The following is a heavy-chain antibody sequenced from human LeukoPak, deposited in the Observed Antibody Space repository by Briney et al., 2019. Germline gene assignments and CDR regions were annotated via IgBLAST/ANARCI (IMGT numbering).Heavy chain of an antibody. D-gene: IGHD4-11*01. J-gene: IGHJ6*03. Sequence: ASVDVSCKASGGTFSSYAISWVRQAPGQGLEWMGGIIPIFGTANYAQKFQGRVTITADESTSTAYMELSSLRSEDTAVYYCAGDRYYSNYYYYMDVWGKGTTVTVSS. CDR1: GGTFSSYA. CDR3: AGDRYYSNYYYYMDV. CDR2: IIPIFGTA. V-gene: IGHV1-69*13.